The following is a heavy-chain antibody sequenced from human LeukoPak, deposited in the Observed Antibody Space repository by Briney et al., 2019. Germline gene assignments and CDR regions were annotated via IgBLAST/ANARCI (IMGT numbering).Heavy chain of an antibody. CDR3: ARDPPVDIVATSIGSY. J-gene: IGHJ4*02. Sequence: GASVKVSCKASGYTFTSYDINWVRQATGQGLEWMGWMNPNSGNTGYAQKFQGRVTITRNTSISTAYMELSSLRSEDTAVYYCARDPPVDIVATSIGSYWGQGTLVTVSS. CDR1: GYTFTSYD. D-gene: IGHD5-12*01. CDR2: MNPNSGNT. V-gene: IGHV1-8*03.